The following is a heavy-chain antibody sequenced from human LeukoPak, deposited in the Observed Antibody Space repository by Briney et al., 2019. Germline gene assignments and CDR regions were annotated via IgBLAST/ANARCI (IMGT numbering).Heavy chain of an antibody. CDR1: GFTFSSYA. CDR3: ARVPIVVVPAAKGPFDY. J-gene: IGHJ4*02. V-gene: IGHV3-30-3*01. Sequence: GRSLRLSCAASGFTFSSYAMHWVRQAPGKGLEWVAVISYDGSNKYYADSVKGRFTISRDNSKNTLYLQMNSLRAEDTAVYYCARVPIVVVPAAKGPFDYWGQGTLVTVSS. D-gene: IGHD2-2*01. CDR2: ISYDGSNK.